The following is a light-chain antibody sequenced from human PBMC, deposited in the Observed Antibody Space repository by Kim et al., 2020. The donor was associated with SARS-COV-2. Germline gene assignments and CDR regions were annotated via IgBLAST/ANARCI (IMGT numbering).Light chain of an antibody. CDR1: QIISNY. J-gene: IGKJ1*01. CDR2: AAS. CDR3: QQTYTSSWT. V-gene: IGKV1-39*01. Sequence: DIQMTQSPSSLSASVGDRVTITCRASQIISNYLNWYQEKPGKAPRLLIYAASTLQREVPSRFSGSGSGTEFTLTIDSLQPDGFATYSCQQTYTSSWTFSQGTKVDIK.